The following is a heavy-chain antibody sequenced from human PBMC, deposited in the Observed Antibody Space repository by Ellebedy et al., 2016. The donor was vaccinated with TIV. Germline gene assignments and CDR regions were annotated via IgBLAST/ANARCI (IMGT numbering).Heavy chain of an antibody. Sequence: GESLKISCAASGFSFDDYTMHWVRQAPGKGLEWVSLIGWDGVSTYYADSVKGRFTISRDNSKDSLHLQMTSLKVEDSALYYCVKGRQWLLHYWGQGTLVTVPS. CDR1: GFSFDDYT. V-gene: IGHV3-43*01. CDR2: IGWDGVST. CDR3: VKGRQWLLHY. D-gene: IGHD6-19*01. J-gene: IGHJ4*02.